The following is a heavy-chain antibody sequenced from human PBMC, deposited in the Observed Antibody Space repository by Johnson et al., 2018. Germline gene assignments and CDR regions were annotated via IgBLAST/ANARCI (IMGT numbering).Heavy chain of an antibody. CDR2: ISSDGSST. CDR1: GFTLSSYW. CDR3: ARDKVTTVRDYNYYYMDV. Sequence: VQLVESGGGLVQPGGSLRLSCAASGFTLSSYWMHWVSQAPGKGLVWVSRISSDGSSTKYADSGTGRFTISRDNAKNKLYLQMNSLRAEDTAVYYCARDKVTTVRDYNYYYMDVWGKGITVTVSS. V-gene: IGHV3-74*01. D-gene: IGHD4-17*01. J-gene: IGHJ6*03.